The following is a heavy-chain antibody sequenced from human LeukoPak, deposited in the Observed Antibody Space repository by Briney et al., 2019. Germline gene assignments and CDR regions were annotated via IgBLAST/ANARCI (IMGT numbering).Heavy chain of an antibody. J-gene: IGHJ4*02. Sequence: GGSLRLSCAASGFTFSSYGMHWVRQAPGKGLEWVAGTSYNGNIKYYADYGKGRFSISRDNSKNTLYLQMDSLRAEDTAVYYSAKGDNYYDSSGYYYVRALFDYWGQGTLVTVSS. V-gene: IGHV3-30*18. CDR2: TSYNGNIK. CDR1: GFTFSSYG. CDR3: AKGDNYYDSSGYYYVRALFDY. D-gene: IGHD3-22*01.